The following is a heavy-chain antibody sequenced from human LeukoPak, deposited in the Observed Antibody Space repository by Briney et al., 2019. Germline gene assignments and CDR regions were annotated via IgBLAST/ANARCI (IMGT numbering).Heavy chain of an antibody. D-gene: IGHD1-1*01. J-gene: IGHJ4*02. V-gene: IGHV3-48*01. Sequence: GGSLRLSCAASGFRFGGFSMNWVRQAPGKGLEWISYISTTSSATYYAASVKGRFTISRDNAKNSLFLQMNSLRAEDTAVYYCARDFNVGYEFDYWGQGTLVTVSS. CDR1: GFRFGGFS. CDR2: ISTTSSAT. CDR3: ARDFNVGYEFDY.